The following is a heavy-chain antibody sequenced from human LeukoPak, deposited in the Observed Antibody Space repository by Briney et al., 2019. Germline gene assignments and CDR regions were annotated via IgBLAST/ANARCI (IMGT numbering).Heavy chain of an antibody. J-gene: IGHJ5*02. V-gene: IGHV4-4*02. CDR2: IYHSGST. CDR1: GGSISSSNW. D-gene: IGHD3-3*01. Sequence: PSGTLSLTCAVSGGSISSSNWWSWVRQPPGKGLEWIGEIYHSGSTNYNPSLKSRVTISVDKSKNQFSLKLSSVTAANTAVYYCARGLADFWSGYLDRNWFDPWGQGTLVTVSS. CDR3: ARGLADFWSGYLDRNWFDP.